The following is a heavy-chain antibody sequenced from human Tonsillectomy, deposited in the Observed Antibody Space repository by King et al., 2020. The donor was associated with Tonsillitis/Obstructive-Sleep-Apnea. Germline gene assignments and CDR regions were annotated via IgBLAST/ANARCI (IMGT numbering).Heavy chain of an antibody. D-gene: IGHD1-7*01. Sequence: QLVQSGGGVVQPGRSLRLSCAASGFTFSRHGMHWVRQAPGKGLEWVAVISYDGNNKYYADSVKGRFTISRDNSKNTLYLQMNGLRAEDTAVYYCAIRPITGTAGIDYWGQGTLVTVSS. CDR3: AIRPITGTAGIDY. V-gene: IGHV3-30*03. CDR2: ISYDGNNK. J-gene: IGHJ4*02. CDR1: GFTFSRHG.